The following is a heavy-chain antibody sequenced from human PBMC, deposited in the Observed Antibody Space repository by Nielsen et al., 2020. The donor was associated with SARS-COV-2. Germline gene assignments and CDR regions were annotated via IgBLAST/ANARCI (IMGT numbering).Heavy chain of an antibody. V-gene: IGHV3-9*01. CDR3: AKALSYYDILTGYYVYYYYGMDV. Sequence: GGSLRLSCAASGFTFDDYAMHWVRQAPGKGLGWVSGISWNSGSIGYADSVKGRFTISRDNAKNSLYLQMNSLRAEDTALYYCAKALSYYDILTGYYVYYYYGMDVWGQGTTVTVSS. CDR2: ISWNSGSI. D-gene: IGHD3-9*01. CDR1: GFTFDDYA. J-gene: IGHJ6*02.